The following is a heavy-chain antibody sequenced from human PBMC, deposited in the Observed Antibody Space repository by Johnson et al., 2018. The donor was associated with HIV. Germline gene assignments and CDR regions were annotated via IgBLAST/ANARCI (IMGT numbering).Heavy chain of an antibody. CDR3: AKERNWSAYASASPGAFDM. J-gene: IGHJ3*02. Sequence: LVESGGGAVQPGRSLRLSCAASGFTFSSYGMHSVRHAPGKRLEWVSGISWNSRSIVYADSVKGRFTISRDNAKNALYLQLNSLRVEDTAVYYCAKERNWSAYASASPGAFDMWGQGTMVTVSS. D-gene: IGHD6-6*01. V-gene: IGHV3-9*01. CDR1: GFTFSSYG. CDR2: ISWNSRSI.